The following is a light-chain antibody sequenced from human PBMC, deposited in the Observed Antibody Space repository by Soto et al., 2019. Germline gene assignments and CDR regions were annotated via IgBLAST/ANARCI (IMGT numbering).Light chain of an antibody. V-gene: IGLV1-47*01. CDR2: RNN. CDR1: SSNIGSNY. J-gene: IGLJ1*01. CDR3: AGWDDSLSGYV. Sequence: QSVLTQPPSASGTPGQRVTISCSGRSSNIGSNYVYWYQQVPGTAPKLLIYRNNQRPSGVPDRFSGSKSGTSASLAISGLRSEDEADYYCAGWDDSLSGYVFGTGTKSPS.